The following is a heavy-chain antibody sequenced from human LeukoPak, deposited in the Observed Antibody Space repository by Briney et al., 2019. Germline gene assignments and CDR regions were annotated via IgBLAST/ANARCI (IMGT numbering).Heavy chain of an antibody. V-gene: IGHV3-23*01. D-gene: IGHD3-10*01. CDR2: ISGSGGST. Sequence: GSLRLSCSASGFTFSSYAMSWVRQAPGKGLEWVSAISGSGGSTYYADSVKGRFTISRDNSKNTLYLQMNSLRAEDTAVYYCAKSRYSYGSGSYPDYWGQGTLVTVSS. CDR1: GFTFSSYA. J-gene: IGHJ4*02. CDR3: AKSRYSYGSGSYPDY.